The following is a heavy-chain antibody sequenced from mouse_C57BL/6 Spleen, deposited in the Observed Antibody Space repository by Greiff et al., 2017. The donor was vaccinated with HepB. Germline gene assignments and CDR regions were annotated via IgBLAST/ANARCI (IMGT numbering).Heavy chain of an antibody. CDR3: ALLWLRYYAMDY. CDR1: GYTFTSYW. Sequence: QVHVKQSGAELAKPGASVKLSCKASGYTFTSYWMHWVKQRPGQGLEWIGYINPSSGYTKYNQKFKDKATLTADKSSSTAYMQLSSLTYEDSAVYYCALLWLRYYAMDYWGQGTSVTVSS. J-gene: IGHJ4*01. CDR2: INPSSGYT. V-gene: IGHV1-7*01. D-gene: IGHD2-9*01.